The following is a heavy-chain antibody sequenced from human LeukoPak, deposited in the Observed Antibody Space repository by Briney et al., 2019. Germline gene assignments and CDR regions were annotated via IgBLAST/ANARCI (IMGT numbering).Heavy chain of an antibody. J-gene: IGHJ4*02. D-gene: IGHD3-10*01. CDR2: IYHSGST. Sequence: PSGTLSLTCAVSGGSISSSNWWSWVRQPPGKGLEWIGEIYHSGSTNYNPSLKSRVTISVDKSKNQFSLELSSVTAADTAVYYCAREPMVRGVNAPGYYFDYWGQGTLVTVSS. V-gene: IGHV4-4*02. CDR3: AREPMVRGVNAPGYYFDY. CDR1: GGSISSSNW.